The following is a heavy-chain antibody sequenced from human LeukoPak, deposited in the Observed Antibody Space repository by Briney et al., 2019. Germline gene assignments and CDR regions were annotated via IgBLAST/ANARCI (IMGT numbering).Heavy chain of an antibody. D-gene: IGHD6-6*01. Sequence: GGSLRLSCAASGFTFSDYYMSWIRQAPGKGLEWVSYTSSSGSTIYYADSVKGRFTISRDNAKNSLYLQMNSLRAEDTAVYYCARDAIAARRGNWFDPWGQGTLVTVSS. CDR2: TSSSGSTI. J-gene: IGHJ5*02. CDR3: ARDAIAARRGNWFDP. V-gene: IGHV3-11*01. CDR1: GFTFSDYY.